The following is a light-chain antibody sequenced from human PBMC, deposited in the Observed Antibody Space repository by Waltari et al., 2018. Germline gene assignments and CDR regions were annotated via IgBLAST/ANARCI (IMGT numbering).Light chain of an antibody. V-gene: IGLV2-11*01. CDR1: SSDIGGYDY. CDR3: CSYAGNYTFI. J-gene: IGLJ1*01. CDR2: EVI. Sequence: QAALTQPPSVSGSPGQSVTISCTGTSSDIGGYDYVSCYQQHQGTAPKFMIYEVIKLPSGVSDRFSGSKSGNTASLTISGLQAEDDADYYCCSYAGNYTFIFGDGTRVTVL.